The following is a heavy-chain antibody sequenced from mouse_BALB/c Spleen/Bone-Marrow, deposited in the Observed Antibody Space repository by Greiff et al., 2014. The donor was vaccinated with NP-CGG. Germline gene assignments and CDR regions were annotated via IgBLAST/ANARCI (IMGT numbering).Heavy chain of an antibody. CDR1: AYTFTSYW. V-gene: IGHV1-87*01. J-gene: IGHJ1*01. Sequence: QVQLQQSGAELARPGASVKLSCKASAYTFTSYWMQWVKQRPGQGLEWIGAIYPGDGDTRYTQKFKGKATLTADKSSSTAYMQLSSLASEDFAVYYCARGYYYGSTYGWYFDVWGAGTTVTVSS. D-gene: IGHD1-1*01. CDR3: ARGYYYGSTYGWYFDV. CDR2: IYPGDGDT.